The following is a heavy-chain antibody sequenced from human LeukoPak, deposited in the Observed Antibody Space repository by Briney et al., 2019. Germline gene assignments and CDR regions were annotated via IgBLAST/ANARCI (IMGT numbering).Heavy chain of an antibody. Sequence: ASVKVSYKASGYTFNSYDIDWVRQATGQGLEWMGWMNPNTGNTGYGERFQGRVTMTRDNSISTAYMELNSLTSEDTAVYYCARVRDSSSWRYYYYYGMDVWGQGTTVTVSS. D-gene: IGHD6-13*01. CDR1: GYTFNSYD. V-gene: IGHV1-8*01. J-gene: IGHJ6*02. CDR2: MNPNTGNT. CDR3: ARVRDSSSWRYYYYYGMDV.